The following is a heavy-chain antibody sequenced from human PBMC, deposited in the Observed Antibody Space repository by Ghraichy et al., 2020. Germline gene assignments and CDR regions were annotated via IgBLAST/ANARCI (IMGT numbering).Heavy chain of an antibody. D-gene: IGHD6-13*01. J-gene: IGHJ5*02. V-gene: IGHV3-11*01. Sequence: GGSLRLSCAASGFTFSNYYMSWVRQAPGKGLEWLSYISPGGSAIFYADSVNGRFTVSRDNAKNSLYLQMNSLRAEDTAVYYCARDRAAAGYNWLDPWGQGTLVTVSS. CDR3: ARDRAAAGYNWLDP. CDR2: ISPGGSAI. CDR1: GFTFSNYY.